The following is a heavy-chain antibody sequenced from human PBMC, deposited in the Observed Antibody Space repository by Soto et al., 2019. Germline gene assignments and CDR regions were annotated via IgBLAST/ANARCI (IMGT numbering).Heavy chain of an antibody. V-gene: IGHV4-34*01. CDR2: INHSGST. J-gene: IGHJ6*02. Sequence: SETLSLTCAVYGGSFSGYYWSWIRQPPGKGLEWIGEINHSGSTNYNPSLKSRVTISVDTSKNQFSLKLSSVTAADTAVYYCARGPATMVRVPSPYYYYYGMDVWGQGTTVTVSS. CDR3: ARGPATMVRVPSPYYYYYGMDV. CDR1: GGSFSGYY. D-gene: IGHD3-10*01.